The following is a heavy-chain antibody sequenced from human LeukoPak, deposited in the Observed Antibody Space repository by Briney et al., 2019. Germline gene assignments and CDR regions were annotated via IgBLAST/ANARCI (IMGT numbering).Heavy chain of an antibody. V-gene: IGHV4-59*01. CDR1: GGSISSYY. CDR2: FYYSGST. D-gene: IGHD5-18*01. J-gene: IGHJ4*02. CDR3: ARVNTDDGWDYFDY. Sequence: PSETLSLTCTVSGGSISSYYWSWIRQPPGKGLEWIGYFYYSGSTNYNPSLKSRVTISVDTSKNQFSLKLSSVTAADTAVYYCARVNTDDGWDYFDYWGQGTLVTVSS.